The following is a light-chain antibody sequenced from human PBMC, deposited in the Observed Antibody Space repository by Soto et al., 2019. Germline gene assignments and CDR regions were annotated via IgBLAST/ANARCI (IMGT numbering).Light chain of an antibody. CDR2: EVS. CDR3: SSYAGSNTRV. V-gene: IGLV2-14*01. Sequence: QSVLTQPASVSGSPGQSITISCTGTSSDVGVYNYVSWYQQHPGKAPKLMIYEVSNRPSGVSNRFSGSKSGNTASLTISGLQAADEADYYCSSYAGSNTRVFGTGTKVTVL. CDR1: SSDVGVYNY. J-gene: IGLJ1*01.